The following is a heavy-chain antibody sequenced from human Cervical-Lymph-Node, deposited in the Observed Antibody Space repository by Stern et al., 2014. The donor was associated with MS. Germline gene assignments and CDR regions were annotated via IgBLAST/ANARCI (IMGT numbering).Heavy chain of an antibody. D-gene: IGHD3-22*01. CDR3: ARHAHYYDSSGFFAFDI. J-gene: IGHJ3*02. CDR2: IYYSGST. V-gene: IGHV4-39*01. CDR1: GGSISSSSYY. Sequence: QLQLQESGPGLVKPSETLSLTCTVSGGSISSSSYYWGWIRQPPGKGLEWIGSIYYSGSTYYNPSLKSRVTISVDTSKNQFSIKLGSVTAADTAVYYCARHAHYYDSSGFFAFDIWGQGTMVTVSS.